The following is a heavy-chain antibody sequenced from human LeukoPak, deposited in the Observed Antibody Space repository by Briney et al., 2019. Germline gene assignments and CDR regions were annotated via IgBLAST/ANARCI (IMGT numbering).Heavy chain of an antibody. CDR1: GFTFSTYW. D-gene: IGHD6-13*01. V-gene: IGHV3-7*04. CDR2: IKHDGSEK. CDR3: ARITGMAAAGDY. J-gene: IGHJ4*02. Sequence: PGGSLRLSCAASGFTFSTYWMSWVRQAPGKGLEWVANIKHDGSEKYYVDSVKGRFTISRDNAKNSLYLEMNSLRAEDTAVYYCARITGMAAAGDYWGQGTLVTVSP.